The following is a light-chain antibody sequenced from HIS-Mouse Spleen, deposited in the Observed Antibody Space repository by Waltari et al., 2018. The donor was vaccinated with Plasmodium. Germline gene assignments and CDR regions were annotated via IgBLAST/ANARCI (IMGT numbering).Light chain of an antibody. V-gene: IGKV1-13*02. CDR2: DAS. CDR3: QQFNSYPT. J-gene: IGKJ2*01. Sequence: AIQLTQSPSSLSASVGDRVTITCPASQGISSALAWYQQKPGKAPKLLIYDASSLESGVPSRVSGSGSETDFTLSSSSLQPEEFATYYCQQFNSYPTFGQGTKLEIK. CDR1: QGISSA.